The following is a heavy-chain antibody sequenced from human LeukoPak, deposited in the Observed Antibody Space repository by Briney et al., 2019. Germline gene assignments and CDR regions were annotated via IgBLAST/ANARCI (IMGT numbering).Heavy chain of an antibody. V-gene: IGHV3-48*04. Sequence: GGSLRLSCAASAFRFSSFAMTWVRQAPGKGLEWVSYISSSSSTIYYADSVKGRFTISRDNAKNSLYLQMNSLRAEDTAVYYCARGPYSSSFFPRWFDPWGQGTLVTVSS. CDR2: ISSSSSTI. CDR1: AFRFSSFA. CDR3: ARGPYSSSFFPRWFDP. D-gene: IGHD6-13*01. J-gene: IGHJ5*02.